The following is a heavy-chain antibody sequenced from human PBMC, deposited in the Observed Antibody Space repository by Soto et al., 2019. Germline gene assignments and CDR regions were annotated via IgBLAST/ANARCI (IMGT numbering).Heavy chain of an antibody. Sequence: EVQLVESGGGLVQPGRSLRLSCAASGFTFDDYAMHWVRQAPGKGLEWVSGISWDSGSIGYADSVKGRFTISRDNAKNSLYLQMNRLRAEDTALYYCAKDISTTGTIYYYYGMDVWGQGTTVTVSS. CDR3: AKDISTTGTIYYYYGMDV. CDR2: ISWDSGSI. CDR1: GFTFDDYA. J-gene: IGHJ6*02. V-gene: IGHV3-9*01. D-gene: IGHD1-1*01.